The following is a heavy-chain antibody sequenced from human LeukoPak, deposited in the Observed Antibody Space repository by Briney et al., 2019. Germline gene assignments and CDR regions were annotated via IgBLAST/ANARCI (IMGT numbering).Heavy chain of an antibody. Sequence: SETLSLTCTVSGGSISSYYWSWIRQPPGKGLEWIGYIYYSGSTNYNPSLKSRVAISVDTSKNQFSLKLSSVTAADTAVYYCARGGYFDYWGQGTLVTVSS. CDR2: IYYSGST. CDR3: ARGGYFDY. V-gene: IGHV4-59*01. D-gene: IGHD5-12*01. J-gene: IGHJ4*02. CDR1: GGSISSYY.